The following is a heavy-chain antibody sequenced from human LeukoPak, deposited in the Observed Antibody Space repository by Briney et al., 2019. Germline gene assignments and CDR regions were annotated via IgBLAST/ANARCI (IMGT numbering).Heavy chain of an antibody. CDR2: INPNSGGT. CDR1: GYTFTAYY. CDR3: ARSGGSYQGFPDY. D-gene: IGHD1-26*01. J-gene: IGHJ4*02. Sequence: ASVKVSCKASGYTFTAYYMHWVRQAPGQGLEWMGWINPNSGGTNYAQNFQGRVTMTRDTSISTAYMELSRLRSDDTAVYFCARSGGSYQGFPDYWDQGTLVTVSS. V-gene: IGHV1-2*02.